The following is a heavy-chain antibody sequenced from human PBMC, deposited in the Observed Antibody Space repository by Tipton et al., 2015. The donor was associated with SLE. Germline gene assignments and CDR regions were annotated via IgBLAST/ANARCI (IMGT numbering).Heavy chain of an antibody. CDR1: GDSITNLNDF. CDR2: IYSTGTT. D-gene: IGHD6-19*01. Sequence: GLVKPSETLSLTCTVSGDSITNLNDFWGWIRQPPGKGLEWIGSIYSTGTTYYNASLKGRVTMSIDTSTNQFSLRLASVTAADTAVYFCARQTTEAGVVGYFFDYWGQGTLVTVPS. V-gene: IGHV4-39*07. J-gene: IGHJ4*02. CDR3: ARQTTEAGVVGYFFDY.